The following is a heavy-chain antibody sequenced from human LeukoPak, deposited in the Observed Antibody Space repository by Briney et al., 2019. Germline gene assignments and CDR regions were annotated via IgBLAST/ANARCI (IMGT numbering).Heavy chain of an antibody. CDR1: GGTFSSYA. V-gene: IGHV1-69*05. CDR3: ARTPGVTRIWERLGRGNWFDP. CDR2: MVPIFGTA. Sequence: ASVKVSCKASGGTFSSYAISWVRQAPGQGLEWMGGMVPIFGTANYAQKFQGRVTITTDISMSTAYMELSSLRSEDTAVYYCARTPGVTRIWERLGRGNWFDPWGQGTLVTVSS. J-gene: IGHJ5*02. D-gene: IGHD1-26*01.